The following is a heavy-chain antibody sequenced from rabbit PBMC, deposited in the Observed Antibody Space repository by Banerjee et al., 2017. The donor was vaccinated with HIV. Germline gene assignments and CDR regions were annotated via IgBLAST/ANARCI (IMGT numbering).Heavy chain of an antibody. V-gene: IGHV1S7*01. CDR3: ARTAGGSYYGYFNL. CDR2: IDPVFGST. D-gene: IGHD8-1*01. CDR1: GFSLSSYA. Sequence: QSLEESGGDLVKPGASLTLTCTVSGFSLSSYAMSWVRQAPGKGLEWIGYIDPVFGSTYYASWVNGRFTISSHNAQNTLYLQLNSLTAADTATYFCARTAGGSYYGYFNLWGQGTLVTVS. J-gene: IGHJ4*01.